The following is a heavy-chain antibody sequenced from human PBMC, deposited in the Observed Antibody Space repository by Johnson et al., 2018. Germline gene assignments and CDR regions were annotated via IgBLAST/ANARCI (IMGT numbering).Heavy chain of an antibody. CDR2: ISWNSGSI. V-gene: IGHV3-9*01. Sequence: VQLVESGGGLVQPGRSLRLSCAASGFTFDDYAMHWVRQAPGKGLEWVSGISWNSGSIGYADSVKGRFTISRENAKNSLYLQMNSLRAEDTALYYCAKDAYYYGSGSYPYMDVWGKGTTVTVSS. CDR1: GFTFDDYA. J-gene: IGHJ6*03. D-gene: IGHD3-10*01. CDR3: AKDAYYYGSGSYPYMDV.